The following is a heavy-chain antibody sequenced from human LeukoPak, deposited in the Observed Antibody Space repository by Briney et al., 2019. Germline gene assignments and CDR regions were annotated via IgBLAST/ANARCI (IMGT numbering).Heavy chain of an antibody. CDR2: ISSSGSTI. CDR3: AELGITMIGGV. CDR1: GFTFSSYE. V-gene: IGHV3-48*03. D-gene: IGHD3-10*02. J-gene: IGHJ6*04. Sequence: RAGGSLRLSCAASGFTFSSYEMNWGRQAPGKGLEWVSYISSSGSTIYYADSVKGRFTISRDNAKNSLYLQMNSLRAEDTAVYYCAELGITMIGGVWGKGTTVTISS.